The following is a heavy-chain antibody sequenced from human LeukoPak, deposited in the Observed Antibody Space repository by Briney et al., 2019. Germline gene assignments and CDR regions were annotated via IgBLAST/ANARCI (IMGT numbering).Heavy chain of an antibody. D-gene: IGHD3-10*01. Sequence: PGGSLRLSCVASEFTFSGYAMSWVRQVPGKGLEWVSVISGSGGSTYYADSVKGRFTISRDNSNNTLYLQINSLRAEDTAVYYCAKDRQGFGFGEQLDYYYMDVWGKGTTVTVSS. CDR1: EFTFSGYA. CDR3: AKDRQGFGFGEQLDYYYMDV. V-gene: IGHV3-23*01. CDR2: ISGSGGST. J-gene: IGHJ6*03.